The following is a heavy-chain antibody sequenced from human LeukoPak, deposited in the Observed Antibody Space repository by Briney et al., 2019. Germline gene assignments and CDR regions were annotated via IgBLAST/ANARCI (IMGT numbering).Heavy chain of an antibody. CDR1: GGSISSYY. CDR2: IYYSGST. Sequence: SETLSLTCTVSGGSISSYYWSWIRQPPGKGLEWIGYIYYSGSTNYNPSLKSRVTISVDTSKNQFSLKLSSVTAADTAVYYCAGVGYSGSYYTFDYWGQGTLVTVYS. J-gene: IGHJ4*02. D-gene: IGHD1-26*01. V-gene: IGHV4-59*01. CDR3: AGVGYSGSYYTFDY.